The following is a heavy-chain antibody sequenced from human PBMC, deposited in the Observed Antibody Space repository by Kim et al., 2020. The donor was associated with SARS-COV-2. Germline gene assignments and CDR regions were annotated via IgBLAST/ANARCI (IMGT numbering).Heavy chain of an antibody. Sequence: SETLSLTCTVSGGSISSGDYYWSWIRQPPGKGLEWIGYIYYSGSTYYNPSLKSRVTISVDTSKNQFSLKLSSVTAADTAVYYCARGCSGGSCLFDYWGQGTLVTVSS. D-gene: IGHD2-15*01. CDR1: GGSISSGDYY. V-gene: IGHV4-30-4*01. CDR2: IYYSGST. J-gene: IGHJ4*02. CDR3: ARGCSGGSCLFDY.